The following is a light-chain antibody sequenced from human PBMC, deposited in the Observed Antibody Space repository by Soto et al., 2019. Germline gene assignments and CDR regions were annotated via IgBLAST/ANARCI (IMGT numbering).Light chain of an antibody. CDR3: KQYGSSPLT. Sequence: EIVLTQSPGTLSLSPGERATLSCRASQSVSSSYLAWYQQKPGQAPRLLIYGASSRATGIPDRFSGSGSGKDFSLTISRLDPEDFAVYYCKQYGSSPLTFGGGTKVDIK. J-gene: IGKJ4*01. V-gene: IGKV3-20*01. CDR1: QSVSSSY. CDR2: GAS.